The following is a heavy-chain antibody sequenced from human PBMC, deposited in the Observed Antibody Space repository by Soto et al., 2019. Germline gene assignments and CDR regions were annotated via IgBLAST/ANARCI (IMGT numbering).Heavy chain of an antibody. CDR3: ARVMAYEQQLVAFAY. CDR1: GYTFIGYY. J-gene: IGHJ4*02. V-gene: IGHV1-2*06. Sequence: QVQLVQSGAQVKKPGASVKVSCKTSGYTFIGYYLNWVRQAPAQGLEWMGRVSPHTGATQYAQKSDGRVTMTRDTSTYTAYMELSGLKFDDTATYFCARVMAYEQQLVAFAYWGQGTLVTVSS. D-gene: IGHD6-13*01. CDR2: VSPHTGAT.